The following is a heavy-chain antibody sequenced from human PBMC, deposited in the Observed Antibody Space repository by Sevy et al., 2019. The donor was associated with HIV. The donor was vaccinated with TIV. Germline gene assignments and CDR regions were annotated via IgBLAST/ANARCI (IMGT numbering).Heavy chain of an antibody. V-gene: IGHV4-61*02. CDR2: MYPSGST. CDR3: AGGAQYSSGSLSWFDP. Sequence: SETLSLTCTVSGGSISSGDSYWSWIRQPAGKGLEWIGRMYPSGSTNYNPSLKSRVSMSVDTSKNQFSLKLTSVTAADTAVYYCAGGAQYSSGSLSWFDPWGQGTLVTVSS. CDR1: GGSISSGDSY. D-gene: IGHD3-22*01. J-gene: IGHJ5*02.